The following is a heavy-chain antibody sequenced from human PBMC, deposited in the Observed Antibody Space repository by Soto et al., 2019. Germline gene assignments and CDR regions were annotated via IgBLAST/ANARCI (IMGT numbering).Heavy chain of an antibody. J-gene: IGHJ5*02. CDR2: ISGNGGST. CDR3: ARTVTHVNWFDP. V-gene: IGHV3-23*01. CDR1: GFTFSSYA. D-gene: IGHD4-17*01. Sequence: GGSLRLSCASSGFTFSSYAMSWVRQAPGKGLEWVSAISGNGGSTYYADSVKGRFTISRDNAKNSLYLQMNSLRAEDTAVYYCARTVTHVNWFDPWGQGTLVTVSS.